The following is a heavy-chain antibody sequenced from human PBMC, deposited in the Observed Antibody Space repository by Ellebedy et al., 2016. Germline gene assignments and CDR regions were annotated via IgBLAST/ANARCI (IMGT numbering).Heavy chain of an antibody. Sequence: GGSLRLSCAASGFTFSSYAMSWVRQAPGKGLEWVSAISGSGGSTYYADSVKGRFTIPRDNSKNTLYLQMNSLRAEDTAVYYCARVVLPILGYFDYWGQGTLVTVSS. V-gene: IGHV3-23*01. CDR2: ISGSGGST. CDR1: GFTFSSYA. CDR3: ARVVLPILGYFDY. D-gene: IGHD3-16*02. J-gene: IGHJ4*02.